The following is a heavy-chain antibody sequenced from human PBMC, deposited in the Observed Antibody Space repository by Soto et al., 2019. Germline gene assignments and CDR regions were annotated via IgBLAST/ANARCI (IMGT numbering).Heavy chain of an antibody. D-gene: IGHD2-15*01. CDR3: AREVETGPMD. V-gene: IGHV1-18*01. CDR2: ISAYNGNT. Sequence: ASVKVSCKISGHTLTEFSIHWVRQAPGQVLEWMGWISAYNGNTNYAQKLQGRVTMTTDTSTSTAYMELRSLRSDDTAVYYCAREVETGPMDGGQGTLVPVS. J-gene: IGHJ4*02. CDR1: GHTLTEFS.